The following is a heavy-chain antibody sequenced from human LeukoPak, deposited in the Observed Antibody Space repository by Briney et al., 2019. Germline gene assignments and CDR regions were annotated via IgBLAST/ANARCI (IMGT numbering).Heavy chain of an antibody. CDR3: PAFAGVVPGGLLL. CDR2: IKKEGSEQ. V-gene: IGHV3-7*01. D-gene: IGHD2-2*01. J-gene: IGHJ6*01. Sequence: PGGSLRLSRVASGFTPSAFWMSWVPRPPGKGLEWVANIKKEGSEQENVDSVKGRFSIFRDNAKNTVFLQMNSLPPEDPPGYYCPAFAGVVPGGLLLWGEGTAVVVSS. CDR1: GFTPSAFW.